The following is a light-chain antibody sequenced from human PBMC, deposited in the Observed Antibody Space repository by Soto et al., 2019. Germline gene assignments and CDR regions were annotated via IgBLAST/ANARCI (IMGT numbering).Light chain of an antibody. CDR2: EVS. CDR3: SSYTSSSTYV. J-gene: IGLJ1*01. CDR1: STDVGGYNY. V-gene: IGLV2-14*01. Sequence: QSVLTQPASVYGSPGQSITISCTGSSTDVGGYNYVSWYQQHPGKAPKVMIYEVSNRPSGVSNRFSGSKSGNTASLTISGLQPEDEADYYCSSYTSSSTYVFGTGTKVTVL.